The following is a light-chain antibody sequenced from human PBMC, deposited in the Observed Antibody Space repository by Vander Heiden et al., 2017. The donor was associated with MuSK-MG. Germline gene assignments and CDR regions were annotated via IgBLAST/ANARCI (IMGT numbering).Light chain of an antibody. V-gene: IGKV3-20*01. CDR3: QQYGTSLPIT. Sequence: EIVLTQSPGTLSLSPGERATLSCRASQRIDSNYFAWYQQKPGQAPELRIYATSGRATGVPDRFSGSGSGTDFTLTISRLEPEDFAVYYCQQYGTSLPITCGQGTRLEIK. J-gene: IGKJ5*01. CDR1: QRIDSNY. CDR2: ATS.